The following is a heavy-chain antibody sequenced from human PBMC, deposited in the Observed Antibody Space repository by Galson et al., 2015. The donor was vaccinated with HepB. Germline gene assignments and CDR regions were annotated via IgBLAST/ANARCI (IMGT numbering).Heavy chain of an antibody. CDR1: GGSVSSSSYY. J-gene: IGHJ4*02. D-gene: IGHD3-22*01. CDR3: AKSSGYWSFDY. V-gene: IGHV4-39*01. Sequence: ETLSLTCTVSGGSVSSSSYYWGWIRQPPGKGLEWVGSIYYTGSYYDNPSLSSRVAISVDTSKNQFSLKLSSVTAADTAVYYCAKSSGYWSFDYWDQGTLVTVSS. CDR2: IYYTGSY.